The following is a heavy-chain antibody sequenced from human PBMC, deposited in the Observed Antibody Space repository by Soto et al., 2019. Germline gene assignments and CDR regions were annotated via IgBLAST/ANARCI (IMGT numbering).Heavy chain of an antibody. CDR2: IYWDDDK. J-gene: IGHJ4*02. D-gene: IGHD3-3*01. V-gene: IGHV2-5*02. CDR3: AHRVLRTVFGLVTTTAVYFDF. CDR1: GFSLTTSGVG. Sequence: QITLKESGPTVVKPTETLTLTCTFSGFSLTTSGVGVGWVGQSPGKAPEWLALIYWDDDKRYSTSIKSKLTITKDTSKNPVVLTMANGDPADTATYYCAHRVLRTVFGLVTTTAVYFDFWGQGTPVVVSS.